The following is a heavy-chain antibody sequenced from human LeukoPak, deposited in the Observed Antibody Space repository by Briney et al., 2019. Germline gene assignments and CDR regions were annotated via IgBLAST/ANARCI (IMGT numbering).Heavy chain of an antibody. V-gene: IGHV3-74*01. Sequence: GGSLRLSCAASGFTFSSYAMSWVRQAPGKGLEWVSRINSDGSSTSYADSVKGRFTISRDNAKNTLYLQMNSLRAEDTAVYYCARNAVTTEAFDIWGQGTMVTVSS. CDR3: ARNAVTTEAFDI. CDR1: GFTFSSYA. CDR2: INSDGSST. J-gene: IGHJ3*02. D-gene: IGHD4-11*01.